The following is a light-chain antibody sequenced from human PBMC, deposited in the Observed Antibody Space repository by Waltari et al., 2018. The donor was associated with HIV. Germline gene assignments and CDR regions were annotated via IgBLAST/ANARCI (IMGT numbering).Light chain of an antibody. CDR1: QSVLYNSNNKNY. J-gene: IGKJ5*01. Sequence: DIVMTQSPDSLAVSLGERATINCKSSQSVLYNSNNKNYIGCYQQKPGQPPKMLINWASTRESGVPDRFSGSGSGTDFTLTISSLQAEDVAVYYCQQYYGTPITFGQGTRLEIK. V-gene: IGKV4-1*01. CDR3: QQYYGTPIT. CDR2: WAS.